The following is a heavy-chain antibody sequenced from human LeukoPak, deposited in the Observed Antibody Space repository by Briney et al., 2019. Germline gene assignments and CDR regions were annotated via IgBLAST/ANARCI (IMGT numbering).Heavy chain of an antibody. CDR1: GYTFTSYD. V-gene: IGHV1-18*01. CDR3: ARHDGGWYRSDY. CDR2: ISGYNGKT. J-gene: IGHJ4*02. D-gene: IGHD6-19*01. Sequence: ASVKVSCKASGYTFTSYDINWVRQAPGQGLEWMGWISGYNGKTLYAQKFQGRVTMITDTSTSTAYMEVRSLRSDDTAMYYCARHDGGWYRSDYWGQGTLVTVSS.